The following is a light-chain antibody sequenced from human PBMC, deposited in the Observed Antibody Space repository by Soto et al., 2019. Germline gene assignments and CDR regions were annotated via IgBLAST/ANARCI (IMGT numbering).Light chain of an antibody. V-gene: IGKV1-5*03. CDR1: QSIGGW. CDR2: KAS. J-gene: IGKJ4*01. Sequence: DIQMTQSPSTLSASVGDRVTITCRASQSIGGWLAWYQQKAGQVPKLLIYKASNLESGVPSRFSGSESGTEFTLTISSLQPDDFATYYCQQYNGYSSSFGGGTKVEIK. CDR3: QQYNGYSSS.